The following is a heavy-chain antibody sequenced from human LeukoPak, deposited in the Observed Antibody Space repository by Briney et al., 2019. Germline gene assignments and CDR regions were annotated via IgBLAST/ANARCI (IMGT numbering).Heavy chain of an antibody. CDR2: ISSSSSYI. CDR1: GFTFSSYS. V-gene: IGHV3-21*01. Sequence: PGGSLRLSCAASGFTFSSYSMNWVRQAPGKGLEWVSYISSSSSYIYYADSVKGRFTISRDNAKNSLYLQMNSLRAEDTAVYYCGNYQGGRIDYWGQGTLVTVSS. J-gene: IGHJ4*02. D-gene: IGHD2-2*01. CDR3: GNYQGGRIDY.